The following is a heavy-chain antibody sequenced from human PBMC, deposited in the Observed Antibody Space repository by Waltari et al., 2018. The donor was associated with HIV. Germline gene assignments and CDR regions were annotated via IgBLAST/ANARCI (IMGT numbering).Heavy chain of an antibody. CDR3: ASPDTTMVHGHYYFYHMDV. CDR2: IYTGGST. CDR1: GFTVSSNY. V-gene: IGHV3-66*01. Sequence: EVQLVESGGGLVQPGGSLRLSCAASGFTVSSNYLSWVRQAPGKGLEWVSLIYTGGSTYYADSVKGRFTMSRDNSKNTLYLQMNSLRAEDTAVYYCASPDTTMVHGHYYFYHMDVWGQGTTVTVSS. J-gene: IGHJ6*02. D-gene: IGHD5-18*01.